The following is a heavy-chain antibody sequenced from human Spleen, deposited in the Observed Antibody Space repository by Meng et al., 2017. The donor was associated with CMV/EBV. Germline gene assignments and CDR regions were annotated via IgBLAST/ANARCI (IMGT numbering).Heavy chain of an antibody. Sequence: SVKVSCKASGYTFTSYAISWVRQAPGQGLEWMGGIIPILGIANYAQKFQGRVTITADKSTSTAYMELSSLRSEDTAVYYCARRRDSSSLDETKGYYYYGMDVWGQGTTVTVSS. CDR1: GYTFTSYA. D-gene: IGHD6-13*01. CDR3: ARRRDSSSLDETKGYYYYGMDV. CDR2: IIPILGIA. V-gene: IGHV1-69*10. J-gene: IGHJ6*02.